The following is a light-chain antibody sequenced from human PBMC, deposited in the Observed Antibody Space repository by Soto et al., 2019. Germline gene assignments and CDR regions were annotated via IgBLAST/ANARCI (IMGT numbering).Light chain of an antibody. CDR2: TAS. Sequence: DIQMTQSPSSLSASLGDRVTITCRASQGIRNDLDWYQQKPGKAPKRLIYTASSLQSGVPSRFSGSGSGTEFTLTISSLQPEDFATYYCLQHNSYPRTFGQGTKVDIK. CDR1: QGIRND. CDR3: LQHNSYPRT. J-gene: IGKJ1*01. V-gene: IGKV1-17*01.